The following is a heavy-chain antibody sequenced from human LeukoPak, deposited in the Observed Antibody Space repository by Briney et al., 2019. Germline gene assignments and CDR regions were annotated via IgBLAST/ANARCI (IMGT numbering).Heavy chain of an antibody. CDR3: AKALSSGWYGG. V-gene: IGHV3-9*01. CDR1: GFTFDDYA. D-gene: IGHD6-19*01. Sequence: PGGSLRLSCAASGFTFDDYAMHWVRQAPGKGLEWVSGISWNSGSIGYADSVKGRFTISRDNAKNSLYLQMNSLRAEDTALYYCAKALSSGWYGGWGQGTLVTVSS. CDR2: ISWNSGSI. J-gene: IGHJ4*02.